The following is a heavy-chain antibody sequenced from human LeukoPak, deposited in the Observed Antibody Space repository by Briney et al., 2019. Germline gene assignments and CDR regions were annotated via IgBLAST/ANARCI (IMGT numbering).Heavy chain of an antibody. J-gene: IGHJ6*03. D-gene: IGHD3-10*01. CDR3: ARVFDSGSQAYFYYMDV. CDR1: GGSIRGYY. V-gene: IGHV4-59*01. CDR2: IYSSGST. Sequence: PSETLSLTCTVSGGSIRGYYWSWLRQPPGKGLEGIGDIYSSGSTNYNPSLKSRVTMSVDTSKNQFSLKVSSVTAADTAVYYCARVFDSGSQAYFYYMDVWGKGTTVTISS.